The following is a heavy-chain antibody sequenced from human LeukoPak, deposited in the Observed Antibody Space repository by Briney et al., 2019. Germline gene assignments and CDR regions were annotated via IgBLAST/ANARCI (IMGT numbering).Heavy chain of an antibody. D-gene: IGHD5-18*01. CDR3: AREQLWLHYYYYGMDV. J-gene: IGHJ6*02. CDR1: GGTFSSYA. CDR2: IIPILGIA. V-gene: IGHV1-69*04. Sequence: SVKVSCKASGGTFSSYAISWVRQAPGQGLEWMGRIIPILGIANYAQKFQGRVTITADKSTSTAYMELSSLRSEDTAVYYCAREQLWLHYYYYGMDVWGQGTTVTVSS.